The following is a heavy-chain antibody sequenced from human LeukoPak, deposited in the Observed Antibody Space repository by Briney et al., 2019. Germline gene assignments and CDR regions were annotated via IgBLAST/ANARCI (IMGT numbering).Heavy chain of an antibody. V-gene: IGHV4-38-2*02. Sequence: SETLSLTCIVSGYSISSGYYWGWIRQSPGKMGLEWIGNIYYSGSTYYNPSLKSRVTISVDTAKNQFSLRLTSVTAADTAVYYCATTYDILSGSAMGDYWGQGTLVTVSS. CDR3: ATTYDILSGSAMGDY. D-gene: IGHD3-10*01. CDR2: IYYSGST. J-gene: IGHJ4*02. CDR1: GYSISSGYY.